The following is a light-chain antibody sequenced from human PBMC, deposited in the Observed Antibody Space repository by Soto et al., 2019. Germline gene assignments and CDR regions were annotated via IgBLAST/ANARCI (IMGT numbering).Light chain of an antibody. J-gene: IGKJ1*01. CDR2: DAS. Sequence: TMSASVGDGVSITCRASQSISNRLAWYQQKPGKAPKVLIYDASSLESGVPSRFSGSGSGTEFILTISSLQPDDFASYFCQQYGGMWTLRQGTKV. CDR3: QQYGGMWT. CDR1: QSISNR. V-gene: IGKV1-5*01.